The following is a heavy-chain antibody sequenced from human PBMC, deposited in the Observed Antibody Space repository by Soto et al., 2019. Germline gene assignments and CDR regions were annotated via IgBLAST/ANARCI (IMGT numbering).Heavy chain of an antibody. V-gene: IGHV4-30-4*01. CDR1: GGSISSGDYY. Sequence: QVQLQESGPGLVKPSQTLSLTCTVSGGSISSGDYYWSWIRQPPGKGLEWIGYIYYSGSTYYNPSLKSRVNISVDTSKNQFSLKLSSVTAADTAVYYCARDLACGGDCYDYYYYGMDVWGQGTTVTVSS. CDR3: ARDLACGGDCYDYYYYGMDV. J-gene: IGHJ6*02. CDR2: IYYSGST. D-gene: IGHD2-21*02.